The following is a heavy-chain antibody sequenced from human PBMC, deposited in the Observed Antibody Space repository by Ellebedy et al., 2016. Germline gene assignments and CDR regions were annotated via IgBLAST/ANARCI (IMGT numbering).Heavy chain of an antibody. V-gene: IGHV7-4-1*02. D-gene: IGHD3-22*01. CDR2: INTNTGTP. CDR3: ARPRFYVDSSGYWPFAFDV. CDR1: GYTFNHYP. J-gene: IGHJ3*01. Sequence: ASVKVSCKASGYTFNHYPINWMRQAPGQGLEWLGWINTNTGTPMFAQGSTGRFVFSLDTSVTTAYLEITSLKSEDTAVFYCARPRFYVDSSGYWPFAFDVWGQGTTVTVSS.